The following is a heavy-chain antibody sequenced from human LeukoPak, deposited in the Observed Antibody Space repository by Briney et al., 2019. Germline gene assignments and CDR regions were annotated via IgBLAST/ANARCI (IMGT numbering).Heavy chain of an antibody. CDR1: GGSFSHSNW. CDR2: VHPSEGT. D-gene: IGHD3-22*01. CDR3: ATYYDRSGHKLDY. J-gene: IGHJ4*02. V-gene: IGHV4-4*02. Sequence: PSGTLSLTCAVSGGSFSHSNWWTWVRQSPGKGLEWIGEVHPSEGTNYNPSLKSRVTISLDKSKNQFSLELNSVTAADTAIYYCATYYDRSGHKLDYWGQGTLVTVSS.